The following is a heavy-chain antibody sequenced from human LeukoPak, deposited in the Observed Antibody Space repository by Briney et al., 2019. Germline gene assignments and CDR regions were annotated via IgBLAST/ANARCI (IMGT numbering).Heavy chain of an antibody. CDR1: GFTLNKYA. J-gene: IGHJ4*02. CDR3: VKGAYDYIEIAYFDY. CDR2: LIGSSGST. D-gene: IGHD5-12*01. Sequence: GGSLRLSCAASGFTLNKYAMNWVRQAPGEGLEWVSVLIGSSGSTDYADSVKGRFTISRDTSKNTLYLEMNSLRAEDTAIYYCVKGAYDYIEIAYFDYWGQGTRVTVSS. V-gene: IGHV3-23*01.